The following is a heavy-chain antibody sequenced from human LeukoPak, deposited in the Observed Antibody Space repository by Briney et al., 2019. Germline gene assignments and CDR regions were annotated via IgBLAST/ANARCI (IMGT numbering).Heavy chain of an antibody. CDR3: ARGPYYDIREARD. J-gene: IGHJ4*02. CDR2: IYTSGST. D-gene: IGHD3-9*01. V-gene: IGHV4-4*07. Sequence: SETLSLTCTVAGVSISSYYWSWIRQPAGKGLEWIGRIYTSGSTNYNPSLKSRGTISVDTSKNQFSLKLSSVTAADTAVYYCARGPYYDIREARDWGQGTLVTVSS. CDR1: GVSISSYY.